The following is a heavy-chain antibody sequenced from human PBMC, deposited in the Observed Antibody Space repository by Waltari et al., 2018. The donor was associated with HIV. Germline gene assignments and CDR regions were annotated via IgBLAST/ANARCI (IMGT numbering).Heavy chain of an antibody. Sequence: QVQLVQSGAEVKKPGASVKVSCKVSGHTLSDLSMHWVRQVPGKGLEWMGNFDPEGDETIYAQKFQGRVTMTEDTSSDTAYMELSSLTSGDTAVYYCATDFSGMVRAYSYYSLDVWGQGTTVTVSS. J-gene: IGHJ6*02. CDR1: GHTLSDLS. CDR3: ATDFSGMVRAYSYYSLDV. CDR2: FDPEGDET. V-gene: IGHV1-24*01. D-gene: IGHD3-10*01.